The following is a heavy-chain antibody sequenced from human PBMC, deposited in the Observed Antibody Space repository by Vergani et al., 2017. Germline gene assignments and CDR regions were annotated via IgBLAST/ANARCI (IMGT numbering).Heavy chain of an antibody. D-gene: IGHD3-10*01. Sequence: EVQLVESGGGLVKPGGSLRLSCAASGFTFSNAWMSWVRQAPGKGLEWVGRIKSKTDGGTTEYAAPVKGRFTISRDDSKNTLYLQMNSLKTDDTAVYYCTTVSMVRGVITDYWSQGTLVTVSS. CDR3: TTVSMVRGVITDY. V-gene: IGHV3-15*01. CDR2: IKSKTDGGTT. J-gene: IGHJ4*02. CDR1: GFTFSNAW.